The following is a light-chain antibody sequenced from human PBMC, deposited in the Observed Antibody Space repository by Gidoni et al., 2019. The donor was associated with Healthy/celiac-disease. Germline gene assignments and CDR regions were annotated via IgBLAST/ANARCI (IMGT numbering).Light chain of an antibody. J-gene: IGLJ2*01. Sequence: SYELTQPPSVAVSPGQTASITCSGEKLGDKYACWYQQKPGQSPVLVIYQDNKRPSGFPARFSGSNSGNTATLTISGTQAIDEADYYCQAWDSSTAVVFGGGTKLTVL. CDR3: QAWDSSTAVV. V-gene: IGLV3-1*01. CDR1: KLGDKY. CDR2: QDN.